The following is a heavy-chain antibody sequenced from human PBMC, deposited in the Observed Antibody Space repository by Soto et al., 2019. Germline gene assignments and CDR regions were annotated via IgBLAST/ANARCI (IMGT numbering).Heavy chain of an antibody. V-gene: IGHV1-18*04. CDR1: GYTFTSYG. Sequence: QVQLVQSGAEVKKPGASVKVSCKASGYTFTSYGISWVRQAPGQGLEGMGWISAYNGNTNYAQKLQGRVTMTTDTSTSTAYMELRSLRSDDTAVYYCARDQVTMVRGVIITGGYYYGMDVWGQGTTVTVSS. CDR3: ARDQVTMVRGVIITGGYYYGMDV. CDR2: ISAYNGNT. J-gene: IGHJ6*02. D-gene: IGHD3-10*01.